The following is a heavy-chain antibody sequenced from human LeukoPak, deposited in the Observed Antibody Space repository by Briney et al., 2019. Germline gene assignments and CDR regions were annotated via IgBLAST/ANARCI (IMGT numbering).Heavy chain of an antibody. Sequence: ASETLSLTCTVSGGSISSYYWSWIRQPAGKGLEWIGRIYASGSTNYNPSLKSRVTMSVDTSKNQFSLKLSSVTAADTAVYYCAGGTITGGRDYWGQGTLVTVSS. D-gene: IGHD1/OR15-1a*01. CDR2: IYASGST. CDR3: AGGTITGGRDY. CDR1: GGSISSYY. J-gene: IGHJ4*02. V-gene: IGHV4-4*07.